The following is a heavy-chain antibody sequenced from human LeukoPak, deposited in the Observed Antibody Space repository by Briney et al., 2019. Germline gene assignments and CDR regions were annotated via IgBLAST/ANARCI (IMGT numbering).Heavy chain of an antibody. Sequence: PGGSLRLSCAASGFTFSSSAMSWVRQAPGKGLEWVSSISGSGGSTYYADSVKGRFTISRDNSKNTLYLQMNSLRAEDTAVYYCARSLRVRGVPDYMDVWGKGTTVIISS. V-gene: IGHV3-23*01. CDR3: ARSLRVRGVPDYMDV. D-gene: IGHD3-10*02. CDR2: ISGSGGST. CDR1: GFTFSSSA. J-gene: IGHJ6*03.